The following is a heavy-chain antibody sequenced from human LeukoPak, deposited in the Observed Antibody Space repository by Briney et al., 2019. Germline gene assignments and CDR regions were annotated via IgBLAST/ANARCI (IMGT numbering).Heavy chain of an antibody. CDR2: IKHDGSEK. Sequence: PGGSLRLSCAASGFTFSSYCMSWVRQSPGKGLEWVCNIKHDGSEKNYVDSVKGRFTMSKDNAKNSLYLQMNRLRAEETAVYYCARLAPVIKAFDIWGQGTMVTVSS. D-gene: IGHD2-21*01. CDR3: ARLAPVIKAFDI. J-gene: IGHJ3*02. V-gene: IGHV3-7*05. CDR1: GFTFSSYC.